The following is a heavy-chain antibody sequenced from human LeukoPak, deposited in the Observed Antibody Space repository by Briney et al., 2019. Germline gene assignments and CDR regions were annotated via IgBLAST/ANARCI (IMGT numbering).Heavy chain of an antibody. CDR1: GYTFTSYY. CDR3: ARDPHPHDFWSGYYDFYGMDV. D-gene: IGHD3-3*01. CDR2: INPSGGST. J-gene: IGHJ6*02. V-gene: IGHV1-46*01. Sequence: ASVKVSCKASGYTFTSYYMHWVRQAPGQGLEWMGIINPSGGSTSYAQKFQGRVTMTRDTSTSTVYMELSSLRSEDTAVYYCARDPHPHDFWSGYYDFYGMDVWGQGTTVTVSS.